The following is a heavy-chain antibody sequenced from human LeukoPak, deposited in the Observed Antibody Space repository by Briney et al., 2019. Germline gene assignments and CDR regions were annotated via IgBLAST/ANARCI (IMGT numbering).Heavy chain of an antibody. CDR2: IFPSGGEI. Sequence: GGSLRLSCAASGFTFSTFAMIWVRQPPGKGLEWVSSIFPSGGEIHYADSVRGRFTISRDNSKSTLSLQMNSLRAEDTAIYYCAREKYRNGRYSDYWGQGTLVTVSS. D-gene: IGHD6-19*01. J-gene: IGHJ4*02. CDR3: AREKYRNGRYSDY. CDR1: GFTFSTFA. V-gene: IGHV3-23*01.